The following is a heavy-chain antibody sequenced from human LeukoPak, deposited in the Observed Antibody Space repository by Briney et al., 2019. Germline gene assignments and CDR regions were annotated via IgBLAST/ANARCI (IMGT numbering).Heavy chain of an antibody. V-gene: IGHV3-33*01. Sequence: GGSLRLSCAASGFTFSSYGMHWVRQAPGKGLEWVAVIWYDGSNKYYADSVKGRFTISRDNSKNTLYLQMNSLRAEDTAVYYCARGPMKRDDAFDIWGQGTMVTVSS. CDR1: GFTFSSYG. J-gene: IGHJ3*02. CDR3: ARGPMKRDDAFDI. CDR2: IWYDGSNK.